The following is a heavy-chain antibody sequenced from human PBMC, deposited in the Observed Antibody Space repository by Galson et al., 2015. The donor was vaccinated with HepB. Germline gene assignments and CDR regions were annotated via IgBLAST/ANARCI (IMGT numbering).Heavy chain of an antibody. Sequence: SLRLSCAASGFTFSSYGMHWVRQAPGKGLEWVAFIRYDGSNKYYADSVKGRFTISRDNSKNTLYLQMNSLRAEDTAVYYCAKDLFVGELRPMVADYWGQGTLVTVSS. J-gene: IGHJ4*02. V-gene: IGHV3-30*02. CDR1: GFTFSSYG. CDR3: AKDLFVGELRPMVADY. CDR2: IRYDGSNK. D-gene: IGHD1-7*01.